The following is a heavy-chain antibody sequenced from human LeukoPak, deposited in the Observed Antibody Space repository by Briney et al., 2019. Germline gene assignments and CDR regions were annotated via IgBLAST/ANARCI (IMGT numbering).Heavy chain of an antibody. Sequence: PGGSLRLSCAASGSTFSSYAMSWVRQAPGKGLEWVSAISGSGGSTYYADSVKGRFTISRDNSKNTLYLQMNSLRAEDTAVYYCALPPHYDFWSGFYDYWGQGTLVTVSS. CDR1: GSTFSSYA. J-gene: IGHJ4*02. D-gene: IGHD3-3*01. CDR3: ALPPHYDFWSGFYDY. CDR2: ISGSGGST. V-gene: IGHV3-23*01.